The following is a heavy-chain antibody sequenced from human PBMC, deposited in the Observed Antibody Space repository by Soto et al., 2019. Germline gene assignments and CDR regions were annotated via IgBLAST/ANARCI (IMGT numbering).Heavy chain of an antibody. J-gene: IGHJ5*02. V-gene: IGHV1-69*13. D-gene: IGHD2-15*01. Sequence: ASVKVSCKASGGTFSSYAISWVRQAPGQGLEWMGGIIPIFGTANYAQKFQGRVTITADESTSTAYMELSSLRSEDTAVYYCARRAYCSGGSCYNNWFDTWGQGTLVTVSS. CDR1: GGTFSSYA. CDR3: ARRAYCSGGSCYNNWFDT. CDR2: IIPIFGTA.